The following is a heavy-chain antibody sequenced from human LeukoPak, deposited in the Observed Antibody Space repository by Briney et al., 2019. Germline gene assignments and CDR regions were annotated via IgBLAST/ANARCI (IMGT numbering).Heavy chain of an antibody. D-gene: IGHD3-16*01. Sequence: KPSETLSLTCAVHGGSFSGYYWSWIRQPAGKGLEWIGRIYTSGSTNYNPSLKSRVTISVDKSKNQFSLKLSSVTAADTAVYYCARGGGDGYFDYWGQGTLVTVSS. CDR3: ARGGGDGYFDY. J-gene: IGHJ4*02. CDR1: GGSFSGYY. V-gene: IGHV4-59*10. CDR2: IYTSGST.